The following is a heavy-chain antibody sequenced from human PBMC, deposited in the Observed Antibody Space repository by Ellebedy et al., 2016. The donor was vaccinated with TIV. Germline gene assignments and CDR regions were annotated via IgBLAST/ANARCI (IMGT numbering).Heavy chain of an antibody. Sequence: GESLKISCAASGFTFSHETLSWVRQAPGKGLEWVSAIIGSGGRTYYADSVRGRFTISRDNSKNTLYLQMDGLRAEDSAIYYCAKVSTGRMPDYWGQGTLVTVSS. CDR2: IIGSGGRT. CDR1: GFTFSHET. J-gene: IGHJ4*02. V-gene: IGHV3-23*01. D-gene: IGHD2-2*01. CDR3: AKVSTGRMPDY.